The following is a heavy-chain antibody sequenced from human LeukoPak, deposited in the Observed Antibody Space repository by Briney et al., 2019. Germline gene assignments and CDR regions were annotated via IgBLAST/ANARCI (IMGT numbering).Heavy chain of an antibody. Sequence: PGGSLRLSCAASGFTFSTYSMTWVRQAPGKGLEWVSYISGSSSTIYYAGSVKGRFTIFRDNAKNSLYLQMNSLRDEDTAVYYCARDHYSRNDHWGQGTLVTVSS. CDR3: ARDHYSRNDH. J-gene: IGHJ4*02. CDR2: ISGSSSTI. V-gene: IGHV3-48*02. D-gene: IGHD6-13*01. CDR1: GFTFSTYS.